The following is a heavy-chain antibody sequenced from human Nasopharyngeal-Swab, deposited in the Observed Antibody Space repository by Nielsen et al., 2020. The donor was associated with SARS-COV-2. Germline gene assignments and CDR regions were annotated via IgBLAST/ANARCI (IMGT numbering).Heavy chain of an antibody. Sequence: GESLKISCAASGFTFGSYWMNWVRLAPVNRLEWVATVKQDGSAIYHVDSLKGRFTISRDNAKNSLYLQMNSLRADDTAVYYCARENWGKLDYWGQGALVIVSS. CDR3: ARENWGKLDY. V-gene: IGHV3-7*04. CDR2: VKQDGSAI. J-gene: IGHJ4*02. D-gene: IGHD7-27*01. CDR1: GFTFGSYW.